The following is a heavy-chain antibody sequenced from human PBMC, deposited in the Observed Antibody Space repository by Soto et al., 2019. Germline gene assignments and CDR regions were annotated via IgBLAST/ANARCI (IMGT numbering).Heavy chain of an antibody. J-gene: IGHJ4*02. CDR1: GGTFSSLA. V-gene: IGHV1-69*06. D-gene: IGHD3-10*01. CDR3: ARSPGVFDY. CDR2: HVPVFGTA. Sequence: QVQLVQSGAEVKKPGSSVKVSCKASGGTFSSLAISWVRQAPGQGLEWMGGHVPVFGTANNAQKFQDRVTITADKSTSPAYMELSSLRSEDRGVYYCARSPGVFDYWGQGTLGTVSS.